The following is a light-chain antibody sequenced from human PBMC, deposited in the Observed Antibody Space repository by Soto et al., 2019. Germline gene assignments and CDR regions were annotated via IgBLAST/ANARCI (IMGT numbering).Light chain of an antibody. CDR2: DAS. V-gene: IGKV3-11*01. Sequence: EIVLTQSPATLSLSPGERATLSCRASQGVSSYLAWYQQKPGQAPRLLIYDASNRATGIPARVSGSGSGTDFTLTISSLEPEDFAVDYCQHRSNWPSFGPGTKVVIK. CDR3: QHRSNWPS. J-gene: IGKJ3*01. CDR1: QGVSSY.